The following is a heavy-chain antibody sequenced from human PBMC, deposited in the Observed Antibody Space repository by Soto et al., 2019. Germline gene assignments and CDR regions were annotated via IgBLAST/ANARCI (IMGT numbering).Heavy chain of an antibody. Sequence: QVQLVESGGGVVQPGRSLRLSCAASGFTFSSYGIHWVRQAPGKGLEWVAVIWYDGSNKYYADSVKGRFTISRDNSKNTLYLQMNSLRAEDTAVYYCARDARDAFDIWGQGTMVTVSS. CDR3: ARDARDAFDI. CDR2: IWYDGSNK. J-gene: IGHJ3*02. V-gene: IGHV3-33*01. CDR1: GFTFSSYG.